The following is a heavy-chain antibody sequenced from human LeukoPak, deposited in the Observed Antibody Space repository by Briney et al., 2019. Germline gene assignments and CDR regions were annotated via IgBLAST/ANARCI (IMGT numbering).Heavy chain of an antibody. J-gene: IGHJ6*02. CDR3: ARHLISYDSTEDYYYGMDV. CDR2: IYYSGST. Sequence: SETLSLTCTVSGGSISSYYWSWIRQPPGKGLEWIGYIYYSGSTNYNPSLKSRVTISVDTSKNQFSLKLSSVTAADTAVYYCARHLISYDSTEDYYYGMDVWGRGTTVTVSS. D-gene: IGHD3-22*01. V-gene: IGHV4-59*08. CDR1: GGSISSYY.